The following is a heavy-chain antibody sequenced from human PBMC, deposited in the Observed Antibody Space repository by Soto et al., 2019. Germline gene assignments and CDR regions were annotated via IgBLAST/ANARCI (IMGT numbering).Heavy chain of an antibody. CDR2: IYYSGFT. CDR1: GDSATSNSYY. J-gene: IGHJ4*02. D-gene: IGHD6-19*01. V-gene: IGHV4-61*01. CDR3: ARDQGIAVAVFDY. Sequence: SETLSLTCTVSGDSATSNSYYWSWIRQPPGKGLEWIGYIYYSGFTNYNPSLKSRVTISVDTSKNQISLKLSSVTAADTAVYYCARDQGIAVAVFDYWGPGTLVTVSS.